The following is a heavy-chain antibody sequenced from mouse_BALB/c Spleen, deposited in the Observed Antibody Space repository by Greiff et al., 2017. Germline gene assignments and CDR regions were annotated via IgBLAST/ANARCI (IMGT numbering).Heavy chain of an antibody. CDR2: IRSKSNNYAT. CDR1: GFTFNTYA. Sequence: EVKLVESGGGLVQPKGSLKLSCAASGFTFNTYAMNWVRQAPGKGLEWVARIRSKSNNYATYYADSVKDRFTISRDDSQSMLYLQMNNLKTEDTAMYYCVRHESAYWGQGTLVTVSA. J-gene: IGHJ3*01. CDR3: VRHESAY. V-gene: IGHV10-1*02.